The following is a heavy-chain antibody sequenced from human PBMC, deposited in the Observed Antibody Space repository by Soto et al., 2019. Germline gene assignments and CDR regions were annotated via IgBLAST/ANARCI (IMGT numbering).Heavy chain of an antibody. CDR2: IYYSGST. CDR1: GGSISSYY. V-gene: IGHV4-59*08. CDR3: ASSVGYCSGGSCRDI. Sequence: SETLSLTCTVSGGSISSYYWSWIRQPPGKGLEWIGYIYYSGSTNYDPSLKSRVTISVDTSKNQFSLKLSSVTAADTAVYYFASSVGYCSGGSCRDIWGQGTMVTVSS. D-gene: IGHD2-15*01. J-gene: IGHJ3*02.